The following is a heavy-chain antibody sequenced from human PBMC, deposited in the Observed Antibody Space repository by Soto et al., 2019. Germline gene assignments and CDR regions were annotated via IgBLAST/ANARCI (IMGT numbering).Heavy chain of an antibody. V-gene: IGHV3-13*01. CDR1: GFTFSNSD. J-gene: IGHJ2*01. CDR2: IGTVGDT. CDR3: AREGSRSNWKDWYFDL. D-gene: IGHD1-1*01. Sequence: PGGSLRLSCAASGFTFSNSDMHWVRQPPGKGLEWISAIGTVGDTYYPGSVKGRFTISRENAKNFLYLQMNSLTAEDTAAYYCAREGSRSNWKDWYFDLWGRGTLVTVSS.